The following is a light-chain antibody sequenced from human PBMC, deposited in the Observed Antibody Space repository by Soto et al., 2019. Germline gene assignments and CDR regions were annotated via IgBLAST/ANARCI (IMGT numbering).Light chain of an antibody. CDR3: SAWDDSIYGPG. J-gene: IGLJ2*01. CDR2: RDN. V-gene: IGLV1-44*01. CDR1: SSDIGSNP. Sequence: QSALTQPPSASGTPGQRVAISCSGGSSDIGSNPVNWYLHLPGAAPKLLIYRDNQRPSGVPDQFSGSKSGTSASLTISGLQSEDESDYFCSAWDDSIYGPGFGGGTKLTVL.